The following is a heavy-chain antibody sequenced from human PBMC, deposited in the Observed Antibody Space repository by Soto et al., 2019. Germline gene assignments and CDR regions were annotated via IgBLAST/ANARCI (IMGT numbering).Heavy chain of an antibody. CDR1: GYTLSELA. CDR2: FDPEGSDT. CDR3: ARLGARGSSGPYGGGVNFDC. J-gene: IGHJ4*02. Sequence: ASVKVSCKVSGYTLSELAIHWVRQAPGKGFEWMGGFDPEGSDTIYAQKFQGRVTMTSDTSTETAYMELESLTAEDTAVYYCARLGARGSSGPYGGGVNFDCWGQGTLVTVSS. D-gene: IGHD3-22*01. V-gene: IGHV1-24*01.